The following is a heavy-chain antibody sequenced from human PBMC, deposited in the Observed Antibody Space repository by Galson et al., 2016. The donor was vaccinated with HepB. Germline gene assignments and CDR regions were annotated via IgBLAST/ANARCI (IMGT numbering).Heavy chain of an antibody. CDR1: GDSVSSDNYY. Sequence: SETLSLTCTVSGDSVSSDNYYWSWIRQPPGKGLEWIGFISYSGSTSSHPSLKSRVAMSVDTSKNQISLKLSSVTAADTAVYYFGIVLRYFDWGWCLDVWGQGTTVTVSS. CDR3: GIVLRYFDWGWCLDV. V-gene: IGHV4-61*01. CDR2: ISYSGST. D-gene: IGHD3-9*01. J-gene: IGHJ6*02.